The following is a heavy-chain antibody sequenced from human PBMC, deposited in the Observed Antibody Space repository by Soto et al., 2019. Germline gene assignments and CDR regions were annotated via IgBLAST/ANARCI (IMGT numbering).Heavy chain of an antibody. CDR1: AFTFSTYP. J-gene: IGHJ4*02. CDR3: VTPIVAGAFEV. V-gene: IGHV3-64D*06. Sequence: GGSLRLSCSASAFTFSTYPMHWVRQAPGKGLEYVSTINSNGDNTYYADSVRGRFTISRDNSMSTLFLQMSSLRDEDTAAYYCVTPIVAGAFEVWGQGSLDTFTS. CDR2: INSNGDNT. D-gene: IGHD5-12*01.